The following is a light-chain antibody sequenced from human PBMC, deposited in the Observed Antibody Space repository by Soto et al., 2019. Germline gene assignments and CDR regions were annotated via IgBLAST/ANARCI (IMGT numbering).Light chain of an antibody. V-gene: IGLV2-14*01. CDR3: SSYTSSSTPLV. Sequence: QSALTQPASVSGSPGQSITISCTGTSSDVGGYNYVSWYQQHPGKAPKLMIYEVSNRPSGVSNRFSGSKSGNTASLTISGLQVEDEADYYCSSYTSSSTPLVFGTGTKLTVL. CDR2: EVS. J-gene: IGLJ1*01. CDR1: SSDVGGYNY.